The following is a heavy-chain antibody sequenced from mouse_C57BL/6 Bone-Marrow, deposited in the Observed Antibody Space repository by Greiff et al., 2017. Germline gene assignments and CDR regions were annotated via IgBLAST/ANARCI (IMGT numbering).Heavy chain of an antibody. Sequence: VQLQESGPELVKPGASVKISCKASGYAFSSSWMNWVKQRPGKGLEWIGRIYPGDGDTNYNGKFKGKATLTADKSSSTAYMQLSSLTSEDSAVYFCARRPPYWYFDVWGTGTTVTVSS. V-gene: IGHV1-82*01. CDR1: GYAFSSSW. J-gene: IGHJ1*03. CDR3: ARRPPYWYFDV. CDR2: IYPGDGDT.